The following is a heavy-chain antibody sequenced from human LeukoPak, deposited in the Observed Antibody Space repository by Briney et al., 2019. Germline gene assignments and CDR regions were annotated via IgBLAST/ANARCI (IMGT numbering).Heavy chain of an antibody. J-gene: IGHJ4*02. V-gene: IGHV3-64D*06. CDR1: GFTFSSYA. D-gene: IGHD6-19*01. CDR2: ISSNGGST. Sequence: GGSLRLSCSASGFTFSSYAMHWVRQAPGKGLEYVSAISSNGGSTYYADSVKGRFTISRDNSKNTLYLQMSSLRAEDTAVYYCVKALYSSGWYCDYWGQGTPVTVS. CDR3: VKALYSSGWYCDY.